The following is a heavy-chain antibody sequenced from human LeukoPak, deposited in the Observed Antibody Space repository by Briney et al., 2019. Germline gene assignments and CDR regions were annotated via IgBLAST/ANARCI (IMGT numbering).Heavy chain of an antibody. CDR3: AREYSSSPHSYYYYYMDV. D-gene: IGHD6-6*01. V-gene: IGHV1-2*06. Sequence: AASVKVSCKASGYTFTGYYMHWVRQAPGQGLEWMGRINPNSGGTNYAQKFQGRVTIITDESTSTAYMELSSLRSEDTAVYYCAREYSSSPHSYYYYYMDVWGKGTTVTVSS. J-gene: IGHJ6*03. CDR2: INPNSGGT. CDR1: GYTFTGYY.